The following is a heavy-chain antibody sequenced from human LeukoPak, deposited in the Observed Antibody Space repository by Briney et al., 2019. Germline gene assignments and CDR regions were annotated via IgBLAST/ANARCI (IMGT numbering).Heavy chain of an antibody. CDR1: GFTFSSYA. D-gene: IGHD5-18*01. CDR3: AKGGVTWIQLWDY. J-gene: IGHJ4*02. CDR2: ITGSGAGT. V-gene: IGHV3-23*01. Sequence: GGSLRLSCAAPGFTFSSYAMSWVRQAPGKGLEWVSGITGSGAGTYYADSVKGRFIISRDNSKNTLYLQMNSLTAEDTAVYYCAKGGVTWIQLWDYWGQGTLVTVSS.